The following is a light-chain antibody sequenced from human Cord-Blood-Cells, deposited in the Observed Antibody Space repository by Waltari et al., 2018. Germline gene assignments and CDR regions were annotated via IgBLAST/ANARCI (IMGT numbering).Light chain of an antibody. CDR1: QSLLPSNGYNY. CDR3: MQALQTPLT. CDR2: LGS. V-gene: IGKV2-28*01. J-gene: IGKJ4*01. Sequence: DIVMTQSPLSLPVTPGAPASLSCRTSQSLLPSNGYNYLDWYLQNPGQSPQLLIYLGSNRASGVPERFSGSGSGTEFTLKISRVEAEDVGVYYCMQALQTPLTFGGGTKLEIK.